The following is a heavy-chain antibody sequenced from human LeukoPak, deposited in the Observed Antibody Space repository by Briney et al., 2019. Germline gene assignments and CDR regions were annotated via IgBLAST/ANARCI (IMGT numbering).Heavy chain of an antibody. CDR2: IIPILGTA. D-gene: IGHD3-22*01. V-gene: IGHV1-69*11. CDR1: GGTFSSYA. Sequence: ASVKVSCKASGGTFSSYAISWVRQAPGQGLEWMGRIIPILGTANYAQKFQGGVTITTDESTSTAYMELSSLRSEDTAVYYCARGLGYDSSGYYNPWGQGTLVTVSS. J-gene: IGHJ5*02. CDR3: ARGLGYDSSGYYNP.